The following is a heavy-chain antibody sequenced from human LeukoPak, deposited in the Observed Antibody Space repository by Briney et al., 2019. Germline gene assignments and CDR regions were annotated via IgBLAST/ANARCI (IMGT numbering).Heavy chain of an antibody. CDR2: ISSSSSYI. D-gene: IGHD6-19*01. J-gene: IGHJ4*02. CDR1: GFTFDDYA. CDR3: ARDGSGWHYFDY. V-gene: IGHV3-21*01. Sequence: GGSLRLSCAASGFTFDDYAMHWVRQAPGKGLEWVSSISSSSSYIYYADSVKGRFTISRDNAKNSLYLQMNSLRAEDTAVYYCARDGSGWHYFDYWGQGTLVTASS.